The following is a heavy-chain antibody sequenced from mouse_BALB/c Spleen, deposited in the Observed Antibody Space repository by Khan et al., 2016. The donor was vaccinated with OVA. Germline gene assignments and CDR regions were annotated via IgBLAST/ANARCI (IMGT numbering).Heavy chain of an antibody. D-gene: IGHD1-1*01. V-gene: IGHV1S81*02. J-gene: IGHJ2*01. CDR3: ARIKKIVATYFDY. CDR2: TNPTNGRT. Sequence: VQLQQSGAELVKAGASVKMSCKASGYTFTSYWMHWVKQRLEQGLEWFAETNPTNGRTYYNEKFKSKATLTVDKSSSTAYMLLSGPTFEDSAVYYCARIKKIVATYFDYWGQGTTLTVSS. CDR1: GYTFTSYW.